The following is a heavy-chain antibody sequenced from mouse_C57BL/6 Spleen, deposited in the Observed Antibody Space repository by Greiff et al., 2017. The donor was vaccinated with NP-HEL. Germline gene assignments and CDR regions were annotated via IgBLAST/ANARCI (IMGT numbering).Heavy chain of an antibody. CDR2: IDPSDSET. D-gene: IGHD1-1*01. J-gene: IGHJ4*01. V-gene: IGHV1-52*01. CDR3: ARERNYYGSSFPMDY. Sequence: QVQLQQSGAELVRPGSSVKLSCKASGYTFTSYWMHWVKQRPIQGLEWIGNIDPSDSETHYNQKFKDKATLTVDKSSSTAYMQLSSLTSEDSAVYYCARERNYYGSSFPMDYWGQGTSVTVSS. CDR1: GYTFTSYW.